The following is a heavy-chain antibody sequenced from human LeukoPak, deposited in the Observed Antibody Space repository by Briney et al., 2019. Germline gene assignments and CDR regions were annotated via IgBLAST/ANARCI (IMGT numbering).Heavy chain of an antibody. D-gene: IGHD6-13*01. Sequence: PGRSLRRSCAASGLTFSSHAMHWVRQAPGKGLEWVSLVSYNGANKYYADSVMGRFTVSRDNSKNTVYLQMNSLRAEDTAVYYCASSPSSYFDYWGQGTLVTVSS. J-gene: IGHJ4*02. V-gene: IGHV3-30-3*01. CDR2: VSYNGANK. CDR1: GLTFSSHA. CDR3: ASSPSSYFDY.